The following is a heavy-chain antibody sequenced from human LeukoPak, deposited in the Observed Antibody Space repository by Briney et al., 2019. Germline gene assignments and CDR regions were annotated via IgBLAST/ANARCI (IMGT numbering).Heavy chain of an antibody. CDR1: GFTFSHFW. CDR2: IKKTGSET. J-gene: IGHJ4*02. CDR3: AREDGYCSGGNCYSYFDS. Sequence: GGSLRLSCAASGFTFSHFWMSWVRQAPGKGLEWVAYIKKTGSETYYVDSVKGRFTITRDNTRNSLFLQMYSLRAEDTAVYFCAREDGYCSGGNCYSYFDSWAREPWSPSPQ. V-gene: IGHV3-7*01. D-gene: IGHD2-15*01.